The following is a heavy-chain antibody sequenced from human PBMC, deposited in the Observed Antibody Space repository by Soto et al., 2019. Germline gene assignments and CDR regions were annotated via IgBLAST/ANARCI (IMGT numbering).Heavy chain of an antibody. CDR2: MYWNDDN. J-gene: IGHJ4*02. CDR3: AHGSGWLFDH. Sequence: QITLKESGPTLVRPTQTLTLTCTFSGFSLSSTAVGVGWIRQAPGQAPEWLALMYWNDDNHYSPPLKSRLTLTKDTSKNQVVLTMTNVDPGDTATYYCAHGSGWLFDHWGQGTLVTVTS. CDR1: GFSLSSTAVG. V-gene: IGHV2-5*01. D-gene: IGHD3-22*01.